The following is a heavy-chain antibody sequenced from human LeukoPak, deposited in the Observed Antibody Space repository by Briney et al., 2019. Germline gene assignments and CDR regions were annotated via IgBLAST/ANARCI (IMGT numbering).Heavy chain of an antibody. CDR1: GFIFDDYA. CDR2: INWDSDSI. V-gene: IGHV3-9*03. Sequence: GGSLRLSCAASGFIFDDYAMHWVRQAPGKGLEWVSGINWDSDSIDYADSVKGRFTISRDNAKNSLYLQMNSLRAEDMALYYCAKGGGGRLIYYYYMDVWGKGTTVTISS. CDR3: AKGGGGRLIYYYYMDV. D-gene: IGHD3-16*01. J-gene: IGHJ6*03.